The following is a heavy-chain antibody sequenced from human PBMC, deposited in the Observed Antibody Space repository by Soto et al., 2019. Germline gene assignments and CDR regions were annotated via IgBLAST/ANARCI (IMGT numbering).Heavy chain of an antibody. CDR2: IYDSGVA. CDR3: AMRASGEPPYDFDS. D-gene: IGHD7-27*01. CDR1: GYSISSGSY. J-gene: IGHJ4*02. V-gene: IGHV4-38-2*01. Sequence: SETLSLTCAVSGYSISSGSYWGWIRQPPGKGLEWIVSIYDSGVAYYNPSLKSRVTTSVDTSENQFSLNLNSMTAADAAVYYCAMRASGEPPYDFDSWGQGTQVTVSS.